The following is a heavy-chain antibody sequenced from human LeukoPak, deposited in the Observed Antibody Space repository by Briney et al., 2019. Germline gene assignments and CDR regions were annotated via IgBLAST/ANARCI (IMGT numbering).Heavy chain of an antibody. CDR1: GASVSSEY. J-gene: IGHJ4*02. D-gene: IGHD3-22*01. V-gene: IGHV4-59*02. Sequence: PSETLSLTCTVSGASVSSEYWSWIRQPPGKGLEWIGYIYYSGSTNYNPSLKSRVTISVDTSRNQLSLNLSSVTAADAAVYYCARGGSGYPLDYWGQGTLVTVSS. CDR3: ARGGSGYPLDY. CDR2: IYYSGST.